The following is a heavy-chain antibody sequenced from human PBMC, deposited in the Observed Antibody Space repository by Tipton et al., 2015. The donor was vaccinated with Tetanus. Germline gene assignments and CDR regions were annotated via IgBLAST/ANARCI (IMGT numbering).Heavy chain of an antibody. CDR1: GVSISSGDYY. D-gene: IGHD3-9*01. Sequence: TLSLTCTVSGVSISSGDYYWGWIRQPPGKGLEWIGRIYYSGSTSYNPSLKSRVTISVDTSKNQFSLELNSVTAADTAVYYCARRGGDFLTGYYDSWGQGTLVTVSS. CDR3: ARRGGDFLTGYYDS. J-gene: IGHJ4*02. CDR2: IYYSGST. V-gene: IGHV4-39*01.